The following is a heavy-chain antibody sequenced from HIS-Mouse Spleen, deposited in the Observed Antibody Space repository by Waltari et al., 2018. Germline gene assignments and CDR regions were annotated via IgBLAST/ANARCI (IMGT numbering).Heavy chain of an antibody. CDR2: IYYSGST. V-gene: IGHV4-39*07. CDR3: AREIPYSSSWYDWYFDL. D-gene: IGHD6-13*01. J-gene: IGHJ2*01. Sequence: QLQLQESAPGLVKPAETLSPPCTVAGGSISSSSYYWGCIRQPPGKGLEWIGSIYYSGSTYYNPSLKSRVTISVDTSKNQFSLKLSSVTAADTAVYYCAREIPYSSSWYDWYFDLWGRGTLVTVSS. CDR1: GGSISSSSYY.